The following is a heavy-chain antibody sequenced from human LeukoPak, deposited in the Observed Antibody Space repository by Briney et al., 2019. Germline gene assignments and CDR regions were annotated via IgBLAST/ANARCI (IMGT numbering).Heavy chain of an antibody. D-gene: IGHD2-2*01. V-gene: IGHV3-7*01. CDR3: ARGLDCRSTSCYLDN. CDR2: IKQDGSEK. J-gene: IGHJ4*02. Sequence: SGGSLRLSCAASGFPFTKYWMTWVRQAPGKGLEWVANIKQDGSEKFYVDSVKGRFTISRDNAKNSLDLQINSLGAEDTAVYYCARGLDCRSTSCYLDNWGQGTLVTVSS. CDR1: GFPFTKYW.